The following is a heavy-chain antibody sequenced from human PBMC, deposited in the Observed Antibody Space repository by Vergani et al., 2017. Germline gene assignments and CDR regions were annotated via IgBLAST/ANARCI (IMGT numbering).Heavy chain of an antibody. CDR1: GYTFTDYY. CDR2: INPNSGDT. CDR3: ARDWYRGSGSYSFNH. Sequence: QVQLVQSGAEVKKPGASVRVSCKASGYTFTDYYVHWVRQAPGEGLQWMGWINPNSGDTNYAQRFQGRVTMTRDTSISTAYMNLSRLTSDDTAVYYCARDWYRGSGSYSFNHWGQGTLVTVSS. V-gene: IGHV1-2*02. J-gene: IGHJ1*01. D-gene: IGHD3-10*01.